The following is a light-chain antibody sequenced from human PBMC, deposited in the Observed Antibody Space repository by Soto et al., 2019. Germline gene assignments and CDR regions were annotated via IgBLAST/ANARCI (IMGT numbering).Light chain of an antibody. CDR2: GAS. CDR1: QSVSSSS. Sequence: EIVLTQSPGTLSLSPGEGATLSCRASQSVSSSSLAWYQQKPGQAPRLLIYGASSRATGIPDRFSGSGSGTDFTLTISSLEPEDFAVDYCQQYGSSPTFGQGTKVDIK. CDR3: QQYGSSPT. J-gene: IGKJ1*01. V-gene: IGKV3-20*01.